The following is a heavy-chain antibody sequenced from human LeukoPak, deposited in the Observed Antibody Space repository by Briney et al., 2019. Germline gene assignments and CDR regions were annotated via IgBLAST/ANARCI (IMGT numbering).Heavy chain of an antibody. J-gene: IGHJ4*02. D-gene: IGHD2-8*01. CDR3: ARDPPAVSINTYA. V-gene: IGHV3-66*01. CDR1: GFTVGNNY. CDR2: IFSHGET. Sequence: GGSLRLSCAASGFTVGNNYMNWVRQAPGKGLEGVSLIFSHGETSYADSVKGRFTISRDNSKNTLYLQMNGLRVEDMAVYYCARDPPAVSINTYAWGQGTLVTVSS.